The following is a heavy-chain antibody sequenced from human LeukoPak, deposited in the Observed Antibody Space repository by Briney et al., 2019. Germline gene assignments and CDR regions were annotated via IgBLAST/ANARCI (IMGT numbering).Heavy chain of an antibody. CDR2: INHSGST. V-gene: IGHV4-34*01. CDR1: GGSFSGYY. D-gene: IGHD6-13*01. J-gene: IGHJ5*02. CDR3: ARGMAAARFSWFDP. Sequence: SETLSLTCAVHGGSFSGYYWSWIRQPPGKGLEWIGEINHSGSTNYNPSLKSRVTISVDTSKNQFSLKLSSVTAADTAVYYCARGMAAARFSWFDPWGQGTLVTVSS.